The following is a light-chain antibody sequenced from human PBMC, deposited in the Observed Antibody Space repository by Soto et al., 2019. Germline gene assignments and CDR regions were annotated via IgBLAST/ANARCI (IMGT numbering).Light chain of an antibody. V-gene: IGLV1-40*01. CDR2: GNS. J-gene: IGLJ1*01. Sequence: QSVLTQPPSVSGAPGQRVTISCTGSSSNIGARYDVHWYQQLPGTAPKLLIYGNSNRPSGVPDRFSGSKSGTSASLAITGLQAEDEADYYCQSYDSSLSGYVFGTGTKVTV. CDR3: QSYDSSLSGYV. CDR1: SSNIGARYD.